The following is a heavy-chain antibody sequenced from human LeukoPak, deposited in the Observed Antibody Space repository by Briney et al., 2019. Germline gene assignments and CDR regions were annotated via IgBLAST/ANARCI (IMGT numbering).Heavy chain of an antibody. D-gene: IGHD3-3*01. V-gene: IGHV5-51*01. CDR2: IYPDDSDI. CDR1: GYSFISYW. CDR3: ARYYRPSTIFGVGMGAFDI. Sequence: GESLEISCKGSGYSFISYWIGWVRQMPGKGLEWMGIIYPDDSDIRYSPSFQGQVTISADKSITTAYLQWSTLKASDTAMYYCARYYRPSTIFGVGMGAFDIWGQGTMVTVSS. J-gene: IGHJ3*02.